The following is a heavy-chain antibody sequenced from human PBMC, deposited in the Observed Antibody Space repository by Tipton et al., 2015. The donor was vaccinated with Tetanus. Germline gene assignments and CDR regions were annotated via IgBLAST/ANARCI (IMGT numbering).Heavy chain of an antibody. Sequence: TLSLTCTVSGGSISSGTYYWGWIRQPPGKGLEWIGEINHSGGTNYNPSLKSRVTISIDTSKNQFSLRLRSVTAADTAVYYCARIRQVGKPGPFFDYWGQGTLVTVSS. CDR1: GGSISSGTYY. J-gene: IGHJ4*02. CDR3: ARIRQVGKPGPFFDY. V-gene: IGHV4-39*07. D-gene: IGHD7-27*01. CDR2: INHSGGT.